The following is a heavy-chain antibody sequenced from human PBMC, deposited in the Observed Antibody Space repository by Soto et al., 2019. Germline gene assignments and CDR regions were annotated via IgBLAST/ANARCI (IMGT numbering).Heavy chain of an antibody. D-gene: IGHD4-17*01. V-gene: IGHV3-11*01. J-gene: IGHJ6*03. Sequence: PGGSLRLSCAASGFTFSDYYMSWIRQAPGKGLEWVSYISSSGSTIYYADSVKGRFTISRDNAKNSLYLQMNSLRAEDAAVYYCARADFDYGDYDNYYYYYYMDVWGKGTTVTVSS. CDR1: GFTFSDYY. CDR3: ARADFDYGDYDNYYYYYYMDV. CDR2: ISSSGSTI.